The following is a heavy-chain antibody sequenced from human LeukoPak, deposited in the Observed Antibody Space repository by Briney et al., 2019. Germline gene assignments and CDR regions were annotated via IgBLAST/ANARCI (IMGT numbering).Heavy chain of an antibody. CDR1: GYTFTSYG. Sequence: ASVKVSCKASGYTFTSYGISWVRQAPGQGLEWMGWISAYNGNTNYAQKLQGRVTMTTDTSTSTAYMELRSLRSDDTAVYYCARASYYDSSGYYSMYYLDYWGQGTLVTVSS. CDR3: ARASYYDSSGYYSMYYLDY. V-gene: IGHV1-18*01. D-gene: IGHD3-22*01. J-gene: IGHJ4*02. CDR2: ISAYNGNT.